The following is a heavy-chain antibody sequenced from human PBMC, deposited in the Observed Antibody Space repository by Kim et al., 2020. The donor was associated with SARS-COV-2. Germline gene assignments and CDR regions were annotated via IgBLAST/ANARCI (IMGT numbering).Heavy chain of an antibody. J-gene: IGHJ6*02. CDR1: GGSISSYY. D-gene: IGHD2-2*01. CDR3: ASAYCSSTCGMDV. V-gene: IGHV4-4*07. CDR2: IYTSGST. Sequence: SQTLSLTCTVSGGSISSYYWSWIRQPAGKGLEWIGRIYTSGSTNYNPSLKSRVTMSVDTSKNQFSLKLSSVTAADTAVYYCASAYCSSTCGMDVWGQGTTVTVSS.